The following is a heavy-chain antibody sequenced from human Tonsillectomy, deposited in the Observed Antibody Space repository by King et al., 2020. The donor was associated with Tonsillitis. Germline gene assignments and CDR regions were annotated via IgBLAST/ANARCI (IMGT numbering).Heavy chain of an antibody. Sequence: VQLVESGGGLVQPGGSLTLSCAASGFPFSYAWMTWVRQAPGKGLEWVGRIKSEGDGGTKDYAAPVKGRFIISRDDSKNAVYLQMDSLKTEDTGIYYCTTAVGVTGMDSWGQGTLVTVSS. V-gene: IGHV3-15*01. CDR3: TTAVGVTGMDS. CDR2: IKSEGDGGTK. J-gene: IGHJ4*02. CDR1: GFPFSYAW. D-gene: IGHD1-26*01.